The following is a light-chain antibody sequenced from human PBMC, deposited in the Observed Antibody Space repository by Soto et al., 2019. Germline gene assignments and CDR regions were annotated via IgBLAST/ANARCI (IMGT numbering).Light chain of an antibody. Sequence: QSALTQPASVSGSPGQSITISCTGTTSDVGGYKYVSWYQQHPGKAPKLLIYEVSNRPSGVSNRFSGSKSGNTASLTISGLQAEEEADYYCSSYTSSSPYVCGTGTKGTVL. V-gene: IGLV2-14*01. CDR2: EVS. J-gene: IGLJ1*01. CDR3: SSYTSSSPYV. CDR1: TSDVGGYKY.